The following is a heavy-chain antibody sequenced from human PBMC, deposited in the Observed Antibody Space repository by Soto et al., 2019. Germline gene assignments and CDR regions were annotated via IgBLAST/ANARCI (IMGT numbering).Heavy chain of an antibody. CDR2: IYPGDSDT. CDR3: ARRRIDYGSGSPNYYYYGMDV. D-gene: IGHD3-10*01. Sequence: RGESLKISCKGSGYSFTSYWIGWVRQMPGKGLEWMGIIYPGDSDTRYSPSFQGQVTISADKSISTAYLQWSSLKASDTATYYCARRRIDYGSGSPNYYYYGMDVWGQGTTVTVSS. V-gene: IGHV5-51*01. J-gene: IGHJ6*02. CDR1: GYSFTSYW.